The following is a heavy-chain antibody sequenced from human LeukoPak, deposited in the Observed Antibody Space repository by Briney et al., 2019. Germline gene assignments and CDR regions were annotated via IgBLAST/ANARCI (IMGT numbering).Heavy chain of an antibody. D-gene: IGHD3-16*01. CDR3: AIKRGQGLDY. CDR2: IYYSGST. CDR1: GASISRDYYS. J-gene: IGHJ4*02. Sequence: SETLSLTCTVSGASISRDYYSWSWLRHPPGKGLEWIGYIYYSGSTSYNPSLKSRLTISIDTSKNQFSLKLSSVTAADTAVYYCAIKRGQGLDYWGQGTLVTVSS. V-gene: IGHV4-30-4*01.